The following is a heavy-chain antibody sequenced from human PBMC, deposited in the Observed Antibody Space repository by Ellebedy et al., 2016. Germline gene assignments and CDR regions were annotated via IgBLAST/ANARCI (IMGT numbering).Heavy chain of an antibody. CDR1: GGSSSGYY. D-gene: IGHD3-10*01. CDR2: INHSGST. Sequence: SQTLSLTCAVYGGSSSGYYWSWIRQPPGKGLEWIGEINHSGSTNYNPSLKSRVTISVDTSKNQFSLKLSSVTAADTAVYYCAREVRVRGVSGRYYMDVWGKGTTVTVSS. CDR3: AREVRVRGVSGRYYMDV. J-gene: IGHJ6*03. V-gene: IGHV4-34*01.